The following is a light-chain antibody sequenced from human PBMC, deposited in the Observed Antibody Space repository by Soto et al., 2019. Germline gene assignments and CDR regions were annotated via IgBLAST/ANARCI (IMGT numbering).Light chain of an antibody. CDR3: GLYMGSGIWV. CDR1: SGSVSTSYY. CDR2: STN. J-gene: IGLJ3*02. V-gene: IGLV8-61*01. Sequence: QTVVTQEPSFSVSPGRTVTLTCGLSSGSVSTSYYPSWYQQTPGQAPRTLIYSTNTRSSGVPDRFSGSNLGNKAALTITGAQADDESDYYCGLYMGSGIWVFGGGTKVTVL.